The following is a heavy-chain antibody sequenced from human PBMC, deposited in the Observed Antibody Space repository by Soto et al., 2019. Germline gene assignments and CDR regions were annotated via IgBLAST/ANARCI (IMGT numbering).Heavy chain of an antibody. CDR2: IYHSGTT. D-gene: IGHD1-26*01. V-gene: IGHV4-59*01. Sequence: QVQLRESGPGLVKTSETLSLTCTVSGDSITGSYWSWIRQPPGKTLEWIGYIYHSGTTTYNPSLKRRVSISVDTSKNQFSLRLTSVIAADTAGYYCARDMPYAAGSVAGCKYWGQGILVTVSS. CDR3: ARDMPYAAGSVAGCKY. CDR1: GDSITGSY. J-gene: IGHJ4*02.